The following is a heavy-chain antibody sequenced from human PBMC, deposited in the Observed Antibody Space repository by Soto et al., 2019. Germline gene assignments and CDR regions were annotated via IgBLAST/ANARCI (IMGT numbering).Heavy chain of an antibody. D-gene: IGHD1-26*01. V-gene: IGHV4-39*01. Sequence: PSETLSLTCTVSGGSISSSSYYWGWIRQPPGKGLEWIGSIYYSGSTYYNPSLKSRVTISVDTSKNQFSLKLSSVTAADTAVYYCASRAGGYYLFSGFDYWGQGTLVTVSS. J-gene: IGHJ4*02. CDR1: GGSISSSSYY. CDR3: ASRAGGYYLFSGFDY. CDR2: IYYSGST.